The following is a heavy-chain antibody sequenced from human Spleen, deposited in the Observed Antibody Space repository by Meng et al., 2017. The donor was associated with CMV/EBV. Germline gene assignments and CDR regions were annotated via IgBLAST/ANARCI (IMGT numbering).Heavy chain of an antibody. D-gene: IGHD6-19*01. J-gene: IGHJ5*02. CDR3: ARDLAGGSGWSPNWFDP. Sequence: GGSLRLSCAASGFTFSSYGMHWVRQAPGKGLEWVAVISYDGSNKYYADSVKGRFTISRDNSKNTLYLQMNSLRAEDTAVYYCARDLAGGSGWSPNWFDPWGQGTLVTVSS. CDR1: GFTFSSYG. CDR2: ISYDGSNK. V-gene: IGHV3-30*19.